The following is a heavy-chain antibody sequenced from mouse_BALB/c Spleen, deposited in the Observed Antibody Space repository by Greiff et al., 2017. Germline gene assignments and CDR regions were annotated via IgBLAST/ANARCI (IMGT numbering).Heavy chain of an antibody. CDR2: ISSGSSTI. J-gene: IGHJ4*01. CDR1: GFTFSSFG. Sequence: EVQVVESGGGLVQPGGSRKLSCAASGFTFSSFGMHWVRQAPEKGLEWVVYISSGSSTIYYADTVKGRFTISRDNPKNTLFLQMTSLRSEDTAMYYCARWGTGAMDYWGQGTSVTVSS. D-gene: IGHD3-3*01. CDR3: ARWGTGAMDY. V-gene: IGHV5-17*02.